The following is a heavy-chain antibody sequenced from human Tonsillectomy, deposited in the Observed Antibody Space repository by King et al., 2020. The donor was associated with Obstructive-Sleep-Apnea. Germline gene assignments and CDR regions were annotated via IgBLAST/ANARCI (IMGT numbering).Heavy chain of an antibody. CDR3: ARVVADGYDAFDI. CDR1: GFSLTTRAMC. CDR2: IDWPDDK. V-gene: IGHV2-70*01. Sequence: QFTLKESGPALVKSTQTLTLTCTFSGFSLTTRAMCVSWFRQPPGKALEWLALIDWPDDKYYSTSLKTRLTISKDTSKNQVALTMTNLDPADTGTYYCARVVADGYDAFDIWGQGTMVTVSS. D-gene: IGHD5-24*01. J-gene: IGHJ3*02.